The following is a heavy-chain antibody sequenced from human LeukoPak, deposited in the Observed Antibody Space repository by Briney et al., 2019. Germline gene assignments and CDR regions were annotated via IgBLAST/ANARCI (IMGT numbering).Heavy chain of an antibody. CDR2: ISSSSSTI. D-gene: IGHD3-22*01. Sequence: GGSLRLSCAASGFTFSSYSMNWVRQAPGKGLEWVSYISSSSSTIYYADSVKGRFTISRDNAKNTLYLQMNSLGAEDTAVYYCARDLIPNYYDSSGFENWGQGTLVTVSS. CDR1: GFTFSSYS. V-gene: IGHV3-48*04. J-gene: IGHJ4*02. CDR3: ARDLIPNYYDSSGFEN.